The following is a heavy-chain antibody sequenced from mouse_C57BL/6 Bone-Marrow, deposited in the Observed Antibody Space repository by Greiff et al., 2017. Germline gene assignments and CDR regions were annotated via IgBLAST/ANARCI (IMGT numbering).Heavy chain of an antibody. J-gene: IGHJ3*01. D-gene: IGHD4-1*01. CDR3: ARSGPFAY. Sequence: VQLVESGAELARPGASVKMSCKASGYTFTSYTMHWVKQRPGQGLEWIGYINPSSGYTKYNQKFKDKATLTADKSSSTAYMQLSSLTSEDSAVYYCARSGPFAYWGQGTRVTVSA. CDR2: INPSSGYT. V-gene: IGHV1-4*01. CDR1: GYTFTSYT.